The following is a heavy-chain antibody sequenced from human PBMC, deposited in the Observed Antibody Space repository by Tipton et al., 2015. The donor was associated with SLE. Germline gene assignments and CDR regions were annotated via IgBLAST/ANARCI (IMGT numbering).Heavy chain of an antibody. CDR3: ARDDYDPPSWYFDL. V-gene: IGHV3-30*04. D-gene: IGHD4-17*01. CDR2: ISYDGSNK. CDR1: GFTFSSYA. Sequence: SLRLSCAASGFTFSSYAMHWVRQAPGKGLEWVAVISYDGSNKYYADSVKGRFTISRDNSKNTLYLQMNSLRAEDTAVYYCARDDYDPPSWYFDLWGRGTLVTVSS. J-gene: IGHJ2*01.